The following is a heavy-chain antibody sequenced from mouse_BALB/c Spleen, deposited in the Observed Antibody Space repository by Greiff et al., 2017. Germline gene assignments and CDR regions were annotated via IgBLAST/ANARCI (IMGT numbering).Heavy chain of an antibody. CDR2: IYPGDGDT. J-gene: IGHJ3*01. V-gene: IGHV1-87*01. CDR3: ARSGIYYGYDGWFAY. CDR1: GYTFTSYW. Sequence: QVQLQQSGAELARPGASVKLSCKASGYTFTSYWMQWVKQRPGQGLEWIGAIYPGDGDTRYTQKFKGKATLTADKSSSTAYMQLSSLASEDSAVYYCARSGIYYGYDGWFAYWGQGTLVTVSA. D-gene: IGHD2-2*01.